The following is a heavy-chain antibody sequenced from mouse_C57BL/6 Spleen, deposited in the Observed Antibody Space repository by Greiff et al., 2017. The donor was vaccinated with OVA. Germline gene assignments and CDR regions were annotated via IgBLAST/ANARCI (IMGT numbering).Heavy chain of an antibody. V-gene: IGHV10-1*01. CDR3: VRHSSDGFAY. Sequence: EVQGVESGGGLVQPKGSLKLSCAASGFSFNTYAMNWVRQAPGKGLEWVARIRSKSNNYATYYADSVKDRFTISRDDSESMLYLQMNNLKTEDTAMYYCVRHSSDGFAYWGQGTLVTVSA. CDR1: GFSFNTYA. J-gene: IGHJ3*01. CDR2: IRSKSNNYAT.